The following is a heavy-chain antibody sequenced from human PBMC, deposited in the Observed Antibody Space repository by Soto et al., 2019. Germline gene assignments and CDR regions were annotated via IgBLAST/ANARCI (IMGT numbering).Heavy chain of an antibody. CDR2: ISYDGSNK. CDR3: ARDQAGIAVAVYYYYGMDV. D-gene: IGHD6-19*01. CDR1: GFTFSSYA. Sequence: QVQLVESGGGVVQPGRSLRLSCAASGFTFSSYAMHWVRQAPGKGLERVAVISYDGSNKYYADSVKGRFTISRDNSKNTLYLQMNSLRAEDTAVYYCARDQAGIAVAVYYYYGMDVWGQGTTVTVSS. V-gene: IGHV3-30-3*01. J-gene: IGHJ6*02.